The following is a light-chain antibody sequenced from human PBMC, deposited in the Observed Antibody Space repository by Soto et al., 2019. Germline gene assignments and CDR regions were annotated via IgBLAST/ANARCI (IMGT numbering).Light chain of an antibody. V-gene: IGLV2-14*02. Sequence: QSALTQPASVSGSPGQSITISCTGTSSDVGSYNLVSWYQQHPGKAPKLMIYEGSKRPSGVSHRFSGSKSGNTASLTISGLQAEDEADYYCSSYASSSTSFGTGTKVTVL. CDR3: SSYASSSTS. CDR2: EGS. J-gene: IGLJ1*01. CDR1: SSDVGSYNL.